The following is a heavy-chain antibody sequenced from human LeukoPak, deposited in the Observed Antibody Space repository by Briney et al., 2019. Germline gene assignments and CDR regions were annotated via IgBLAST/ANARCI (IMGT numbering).Heavy chain of an antibody. D-gene: IGHD1-26*01. J-gene: IGHJ3*02. CDR1: GFTFSSYE. Sequence: GGSLRLSCAASGFTFSSYEMNWVRQAPGKGLEWVSYISSSGSTIYYADSVKGRFTISRDNAKNSLYLQMNSLRAEDTAVYYCARLRELPSHAFDIWGQGTMVTVSS. CDR3: ARLRELPSHAFDI. CDR2: ISSSGSTI. V-gene: IGHV3-48*03.